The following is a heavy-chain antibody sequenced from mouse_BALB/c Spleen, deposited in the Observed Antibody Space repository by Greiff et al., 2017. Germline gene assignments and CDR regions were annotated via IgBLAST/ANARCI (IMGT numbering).Heavy chain of an antibody. Sequence: VQLQQSGPGLVKPSQSLSLTCSVTGYSITSGYYWNWIRQFPGNKLEWMGYISYDGSNNYNPSLKNRISITRDTSKNQFFLKLNSVTTEDTATYYCARGDGYDVWFAYWGQGTLVTVSA. CDR1: GYSITSGYY. D-gene: IGHD2-2*01. CDR2: ISYDGSN. J-gene: IGHJ3*01. V-gene: IGHV3-6*02. CDR3: ARGDGYDVWFAY.